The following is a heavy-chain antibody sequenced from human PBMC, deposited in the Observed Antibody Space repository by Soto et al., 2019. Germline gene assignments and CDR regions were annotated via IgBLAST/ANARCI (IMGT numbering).Heavy chain of an antibody. Sequence: SETLSLTCTVSGGSISSGGYYWSWIRQHPGKGLEWIGYIYYSGSTYYNPSLKSRVTISVDTSKNQFSLKLSSVTAADTAVYYCPRGPYCGGDCYSDYWGQGTLVTFSS. J-gene: IGHJ4*02. CDR3: PRGPYCGGDCYSDY. CDR2: IYYSGST. D-gene: IGHD2-21*02. V-gene: IGHV4-31*03. CDR1: GGSISSGGYY.